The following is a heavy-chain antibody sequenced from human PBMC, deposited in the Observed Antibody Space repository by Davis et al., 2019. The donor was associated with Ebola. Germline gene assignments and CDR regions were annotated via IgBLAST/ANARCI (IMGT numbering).Heavy chain of an antibody. J-gene: IGHJ4*02. D-gene: IGHD1-14*01. Sequence: LSLTCAASGFTFSSYAMSWVRQAPGKGLEWVSAISGSGGSTYYADSVKGRFTISRDNSKNTLYLQMNSLRAEDTAVYYCAKVTGSFDYWGQGTLVTVSS. CDR1: GFTFSSYA. CDR2: ISGSGGST. CDR3: AKVTGSFDY. V-gene: IGHV3-23*01.